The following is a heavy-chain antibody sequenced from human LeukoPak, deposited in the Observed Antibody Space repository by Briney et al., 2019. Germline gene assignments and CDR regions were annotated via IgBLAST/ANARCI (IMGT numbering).Heavy chain of an antibody. CDR3: ARRGRFGDYYYYMDV. Sequence: SETLSLTCTVSGGSISSYYWSWIRQPPGKGLEWIGYIYTSGSTNYNPSLKSRVIISVDTSKNQFSLKLSSVTAADTAMYYCARRGRFGDYYYYMDVWGKGTTVTVSS. J-gene: IGHJ6*03. CDR1: GGSISSYY. V-gene: IGHV4-4*09. CDR2: IYTSGST. D-gene: IGHD3-10*01.